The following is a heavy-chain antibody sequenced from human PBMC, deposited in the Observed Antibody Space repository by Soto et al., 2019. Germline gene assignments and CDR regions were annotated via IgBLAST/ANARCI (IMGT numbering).Heavy chain of an antibody. Sequence: GGSLRLSCTASGFTFDYYAMHWVRQGPGRGLEWVSGITWNSGKIAYADSVKGRFTIARDDDNNSLYLQMNSLRPEDTALYYCVKDSYADFHRVLSTAEYFFDYWGHGTLVTVSS. CDR2: ITWNSGKI. V-gene: IGHV3-9*01. CDR1: GFTFDYYA. J-gene: IGHJ4*01. CDR3: VKDSYADFHRVLSTAEYFFDY. D-gene: IGHD2-15*01.